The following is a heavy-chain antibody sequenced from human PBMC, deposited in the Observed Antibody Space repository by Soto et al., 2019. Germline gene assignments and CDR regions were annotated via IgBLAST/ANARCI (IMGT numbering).Heavy chain of an antibody. Sequence: SLRLSCAASGFTFSDYWMSWVRRAPGKGLEWVANMKKDESEKYYVDSVKGRFTISRDNAKNSLNLQMNSLRAEDAAVYYCARGSAAPDSWGQGTLVTVSS. D-gene: IGHD6-13*01. V-gene: IGHV3-7*03. CDR2: MKKDESEK. CDR1: GFTFSDYW. J-gene: IGHJ4*02. CDR3: ARGSAAPDS.